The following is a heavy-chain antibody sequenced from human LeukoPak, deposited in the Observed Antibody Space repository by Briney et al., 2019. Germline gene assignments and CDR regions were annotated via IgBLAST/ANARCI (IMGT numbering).Heavy chain of an antibody. D-gene: IGHD3-22*01. V-gene: IGHV4-31*03. J-gene: IGHJ6*03. CDR1: GGSISSGGYY. Sequence: SQTLSLTCTVSGGSISSGGYYWSWIRQHPGKGLEWIGEINHSGSTNYNPSLKSRVTISVDTSKNQFSLKLSSVTAADTAVYYCARSARRRSSGYYPNSYYYYYMDVWGKGTTVTVSS. CDR3: ARSARRRSSGYYPNSYYYYYMDV. CDR2: INHSGST.